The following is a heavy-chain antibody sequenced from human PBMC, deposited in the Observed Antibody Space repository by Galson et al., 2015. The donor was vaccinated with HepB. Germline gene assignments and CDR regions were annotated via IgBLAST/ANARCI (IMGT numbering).Heavy chain of an antibody. CDR1: GFTFSSYA. D-gene: IGHD3-3*01. Sequence: SLRLSCAASGFTFSSYAMHWVRQAPGKGLEWVAVISYDGSNKYYADSVKGRFTISRDNSKNTLYLQMNSLRAEDTAVYYCTRVVAVDFWSGYSPYFDYWGQGTLVTDSS. J-gene: IGHJ4*02. V-gene: IGHV3-30-3*01. CDR2: ISYDGSNK. CDR3: TRVVAVDFWSGYSPYFDY.